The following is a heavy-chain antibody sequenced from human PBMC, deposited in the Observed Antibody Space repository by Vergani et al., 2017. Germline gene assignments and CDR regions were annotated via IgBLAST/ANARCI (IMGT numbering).Heavy chain of an antibody. CDR2: ISSSSSTI. CDR3: ARDYGDYIDAFDI. V-gene: IGHV3-48*04. D-gene: IGHD4-17*01. Sequence: EVQLVESGGGLVQPGGSLRLSCAASGFTFSSYSMNWVRQAPGKGLEWVSYISSSSSTIYYADSVKGRFTISRDNAKNSLYLQMNSLRAEDTAVYYCARDYGDYIDAFDIWGQGTMVTVSS. J-gene: IGHJ3*02. CDR1: GFTFSSYS.